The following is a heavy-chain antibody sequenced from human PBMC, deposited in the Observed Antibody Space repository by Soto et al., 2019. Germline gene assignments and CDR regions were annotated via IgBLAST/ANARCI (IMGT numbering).Heavy chain of an antibody. D-gene: IGHD1-1*01. V-gene: IGHV3-73*02. Sequence: EVQLVEYGGGLVQPGGSLRLSCAASGFTFSGSAVHWVRQASGKGLEWVGRIRSKANSYATAYAASVKGRFTVSRDDSKNTAYLQMNSLKTEDAAVYYCTRREVLDDGMDVWGQGTTVTVSS. J-gene: IGHJ6*02. CDR3: TRREVLDDGMDV. CDR1: GFTFSGSA. CDR2: IRSKANSYAT.